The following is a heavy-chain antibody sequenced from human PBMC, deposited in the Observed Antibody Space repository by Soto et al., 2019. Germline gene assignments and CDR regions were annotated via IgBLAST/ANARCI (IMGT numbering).Heavy chain of an antibody. J-gene: IGHJ4*02. Sequence: EVQLVESGGGLVKPGGSLRLSCAASGFTFSSYAMSWVRQAPGKGLEWVSAISGSGGSTYYADSVKGRFTISRDNSKKSVYLQMYSLRAEDTAVYYCARKPRLLELWGQGTLVTVSS. D-gene: IGHD6-6*01. V-gene: IGHV3-23*04. CDR2: ISGSGGST. CDR1: GFTFSSYA. CDR3: ARKPRLLEL.